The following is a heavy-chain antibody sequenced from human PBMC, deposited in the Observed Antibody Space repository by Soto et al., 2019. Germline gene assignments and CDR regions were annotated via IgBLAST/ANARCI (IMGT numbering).Heavy chain of an antibody. CDR3: ARGQGAAAGHSNFDY. CDR1: GGSISGTTCS. J-gene: IGHJ4*02. CDR2: IYDSGNT. V-gene: IGHV4-30-2*01. D-gene: IGHD6-13*01. Sequence: QLQLQESGSGLVKPSQTLSLTCAVSGGSISGTTCSWSWIRQPPGKGLEWIGYIYDSGNTYYNPSLKSQYAISVDRSKTQFSLQLSSVTAADTAVYYCARGQGAAAGHSNFDYWGQGALVTVSS.